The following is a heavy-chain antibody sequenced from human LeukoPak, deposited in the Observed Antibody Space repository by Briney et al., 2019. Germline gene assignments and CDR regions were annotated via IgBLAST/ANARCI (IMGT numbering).Heavy chain of an antibody. CDR3: ARDNMAARATDY. CDR1: GYSISSGYY. CDR2: IYHSGST. V-gene: IGHV4-38-2*02. Sequence: SETLSLTCTVSGYSISSGYYWGWIRQPPGKGLEWIGSIYHSGSTYYNPSLKSRVTISVDTSKNQFSLKLSSVTAADTAVYYCARDNMAARATDYWGQGTLVTVSS. D-gene: IGHD6-13*01. J-gene: IGHJ4*02.